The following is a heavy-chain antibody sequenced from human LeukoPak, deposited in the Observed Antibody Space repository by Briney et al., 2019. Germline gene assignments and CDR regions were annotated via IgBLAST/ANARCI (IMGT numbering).Heavy chain of an antibody. V-gene: IGHV1-2*06. D-gene: IGHD3-16*01. CDR2: INPDSGGT. Sequence: PEASVNVSCRASGDTFTDYFIHWVRQAPGQGLEWLGRINPDSGGTNSAQRFQGRLTMTRDTSLSTAYMELSSLTSDDTAIYYCARERQQQGEDYWGQGTLVTVSS. CDR3: ARERQQQGEDY. CDR1: GDTFTDYF. J-gene: IGHJ4*02.